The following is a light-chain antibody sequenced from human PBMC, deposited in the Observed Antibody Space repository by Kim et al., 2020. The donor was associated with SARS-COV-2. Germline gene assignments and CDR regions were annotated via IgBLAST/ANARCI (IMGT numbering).Light chain of an antibody. CDR2: GNS. CDR1: SSNIGAGYD. Sequence: VTISCTGSSSNIGAGYDVHWYQQLPGTAPKLLIYGNSNRPSGVPDRFSGSKSGTSASLAITGLQAEDEADYYCQSYDSSLSGTWVFGGGTKLTVL. V-gene: IGLV1-40*01. J-gene: IGLJ3*02. CDR3: QSYDSSLSGTWV.